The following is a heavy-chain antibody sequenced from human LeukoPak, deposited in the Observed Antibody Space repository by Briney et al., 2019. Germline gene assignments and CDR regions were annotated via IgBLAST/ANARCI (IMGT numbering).Heavy chain of an antibody. CDR3: ARDHPTPNAGYMDV. J-gene: IGHJ6*03. D-gene: IGHD2-8*01. V-gene: IGHV4-61*02. CDR1: GGSISSGNYY. Sequence: PSETLSLTCTVSGGSISSGNYYWSWIRQPAGKGLEWIGRIYTSGSTNYNPSFKSRVTISVDTSRNQFSLWLSSVTAADTAVYYCARDHPTPNAGYMDVWGKGTTVTVSS. CDR2: IYTSGST.